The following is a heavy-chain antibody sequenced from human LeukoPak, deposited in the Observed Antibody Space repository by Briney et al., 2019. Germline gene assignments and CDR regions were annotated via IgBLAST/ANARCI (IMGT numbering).Heavy chain of an antibody. J-gene: IGHJ6*03. CDR3: ATRCTNGVCYKAYYMDV. V-gene: IGHV1-2*02. D-gene: IGHD2-8*01. CDR1: GYTLTSYY. Sequence: KPGASVKVSXKASGYTLTSYYLHWVRQAPGQGLEWLGWINLNGGGTLSAQKFQGRVTMTRDASISTAYMELSGLRSDDTAVYYCATRCTNGVCYKAYYMDVWGKGTTVTVSS. CDR2: INLNGGGT.